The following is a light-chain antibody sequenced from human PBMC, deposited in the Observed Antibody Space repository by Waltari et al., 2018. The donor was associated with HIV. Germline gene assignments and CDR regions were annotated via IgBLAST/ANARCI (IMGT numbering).Light chain of an antibody. Sequence: QSVLTQPPSASGTPGQRVTISCSGRRSNIGSNPVSWYQQLPGTAPKLVISDNNQRPSGVPDRFSGSKSGTSASLAISGLQSEDEGDYYCAAWDDSLDGLFGGGTKLTV. CDR1: RSNIGSNP. J-gene: IGLJ2*01. V-gene: IGLV1-44*01. CDR3: AAWDDSLDGL. CDR2: DNN.